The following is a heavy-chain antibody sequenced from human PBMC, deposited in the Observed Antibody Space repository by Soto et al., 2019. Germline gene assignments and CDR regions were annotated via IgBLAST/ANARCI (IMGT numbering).Heavy chain of an antibody. D-gene: IGHD4-17*01. CDR3: ARDDYGDYGLFAFDI. V-gene: IGHV3-21*01. CDR1: GFTFSDYS. Sequence: GGSLRLSCAASGFTFSDYSMNWVRQAPGKGLEWVSSISSSRSYIYYADSVKGRFTISRDNAKNSLYLQMNSLRAEDTAVYYCARDDYGDYGLFAFDIWGQGTMVTVSS. J-gene: IGHJ3*02. CDR2: ISSSRSYI.